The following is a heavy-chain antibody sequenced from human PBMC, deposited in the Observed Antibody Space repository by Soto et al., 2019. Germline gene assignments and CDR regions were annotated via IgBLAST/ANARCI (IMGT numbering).Heavy chain of an antibody. CDR3: ARHWSIAARRGEYYFDY. V-gene: IGHV4-39*01. D-gene: IGHD6-6*01. Sequence: SETLSLTCTVSGGSISSSSYYWGWIRQPPGKGLEWIGSIYYSGSTYYNPSLKSRVTISVDTSKNQFSLKLSSVTAADTAVYYCARHWSIAARRGEYYFDYWGQGTLVTVSS. J-gene: IGHJ4*02. CDR2: IYYSGST. CDR1: GGSISSSSYY.